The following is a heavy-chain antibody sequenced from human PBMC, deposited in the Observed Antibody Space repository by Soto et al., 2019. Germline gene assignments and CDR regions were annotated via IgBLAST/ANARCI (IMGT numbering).Heavy chain of an antibody. V-gene: IGHV3-48*02. CDR1: GFTFSSYS. D-gene: IGHD6-6*01. CDR3: ARDPYSSSSGYFDY. J-gene: IGHJ4*02. CDR2: IGSSSTTI. Sequence: GGSLRLSCAASGFTFSSYSMNWVRQAPGKGLEWLSYIGSSSTTIYYADSVKGRFTISRDNAKNSLYLQMNSLRDEDSAVYYCARDPYSSSSGYFDYWGQGTLVTVSS.